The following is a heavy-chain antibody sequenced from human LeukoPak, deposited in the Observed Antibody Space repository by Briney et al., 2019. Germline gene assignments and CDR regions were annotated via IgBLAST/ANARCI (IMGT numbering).Heavy chain of an antibody. CDR1: GFTFSSYA. J-gene: IGHJ4*02. CDR3: ARETGSAVGSTDFDY. Sequence: SGGSLRLSCAASGFTFSSYAIHWVRQAPGKGLEWVAVISYDGSNKYYADSVKGRFTISRDNSKNTLYLQTNSLRAEDTAVYYCARETGSAVGSTDFDYWGQGTLVTVSS. CDR2: ISYDGSNK. D-gene: IGHD4-17*01. V-gene: IGHV3-30-3*01.